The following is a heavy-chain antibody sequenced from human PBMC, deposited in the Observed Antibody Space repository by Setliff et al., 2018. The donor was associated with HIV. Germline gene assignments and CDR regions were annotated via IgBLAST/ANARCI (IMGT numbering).Heavy chain of an antibody. V-gene: IGHV1-24*01. Sequence: ASVKVSCKVSGYSLTELSMHWVRQAPGKGLEWMGGFDPDDCETVYAQQFQGRVTMTEDTSTETAYMELTSLRSEDTAMYYCAPVSSGWFDPWGQGTLVTVSS. D-gene: IGHD6-25*01. CDR2: FDPDDCET. CDR1: GYSLTELS. CDR3: APVSSGWFDP. J-gene: IGHJ5*02.